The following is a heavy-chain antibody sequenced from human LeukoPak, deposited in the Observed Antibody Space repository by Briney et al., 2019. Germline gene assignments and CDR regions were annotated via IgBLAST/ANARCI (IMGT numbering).Heavy chain of an antibody. CDR2: ISYDGSNK. CDR1: GFTSSSYG. CDR3: AKDKDFWSGYYRGLPYYYGMDV. D-gene: IGHD3-3*01. V-gene: IGHV3-30*18. Sequence: GGSLRLSCAASGFTSSSYGMHWVRQAPGKGLEWVAVISYDGSNKYYADSVKGRFTTSRDNAKNTLSLQMNSLRAEDTAVYYCAKDKDFWSGYYRGLPYYYGMDVWGQGTTVTVSS. J-gene: IGHJ6*02.